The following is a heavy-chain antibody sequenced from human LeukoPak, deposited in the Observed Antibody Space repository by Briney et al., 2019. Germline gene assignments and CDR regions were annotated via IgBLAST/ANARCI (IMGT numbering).Heavy chain of an antibody. CDR3: ARDLSRFRYQLLSLDFDY. V-gene: IGHV4-39*02. J-gene: IGHJ4*02. D-gene: IGHD2-2*01. CDR1: GGSISSSSHY. CDR2: VYYSGST. Sequence: SETLSLTCTVSGGSISSSSHYWGWIRQPPGKGLEWIGGVYYSGSTYYNPSLKSRVTISVDTSNNQFSLKLSSVTAADTAVYYCARDLSRFRYQLLSLDFDYWGQGTLVTVSS.